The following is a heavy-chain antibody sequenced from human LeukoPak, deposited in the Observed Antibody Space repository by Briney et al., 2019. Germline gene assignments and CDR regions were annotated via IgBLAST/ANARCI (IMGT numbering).Heavy chain of an antibody. CDR2: ISPYHGNT. CDR3: ARGSVRRLGYYYMVV. CDR1: GYTFTSYA. J-gene: IGHJ6*03. D-gene: IGHD3-16*01. Sequence: GASVKVSCKASGYTFTSYAISWVRQAPGQGLEWMGWISPYHGNTNYAQKLQGRVTITTDTSTSTAYMELRSLRSDDTGVCYCARGSVRRLGYYYMVVWGKGT. V-gene: IGHV1-18*01.